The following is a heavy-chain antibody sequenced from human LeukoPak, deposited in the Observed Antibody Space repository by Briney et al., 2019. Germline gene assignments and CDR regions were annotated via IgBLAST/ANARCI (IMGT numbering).Heavy chain of an antibody. Sequence: PSETLSLTCTVSGGSISTGGYYWNWIRQHPGKGLEWIGFIYHSGSTSYNPSLKSRLSISVDTSKNQFSLKLNSVTAADTAVYYCARGKVRYCSSTSCSAGGVDWFDPWGQGTLVTVSS. D-gene: IGHD2-2*01. CDR2: IYHSGST. V-gene: IGHV4-31*03. J-gene: IGHJ5*02. CDR1: GGSISTGGYY. CDR3: ARGKVRYCSSTSCSAGGVDWFDP.